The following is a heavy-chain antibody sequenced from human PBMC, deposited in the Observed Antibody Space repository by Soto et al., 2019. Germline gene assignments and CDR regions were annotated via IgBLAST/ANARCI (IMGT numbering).Heavy chain of an antibody. D-gene: IGHD6-19*01. CDR1: GYTFTGYY. Sequence: ASVKVSCKASGYTFTGYYMHWVRQAPGQGLEWMGWINPNSGGTNYAQKFQGWVTMTRDTSISTAYMELSRLRSDDTAVYYCARALVAGLLDTEWFDLWGQGTLVPV. CDR2: INPNSGGT. J-gene: IGHJ5*02. CDR3: ARALVAGLLDTEWFDL. V-gene: IGHV1-2*04.